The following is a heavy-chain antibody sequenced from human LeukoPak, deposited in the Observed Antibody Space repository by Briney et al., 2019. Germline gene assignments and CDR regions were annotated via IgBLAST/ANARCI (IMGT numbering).Heavy chain of an antibody. CDR2: ISSSSSYI. Sequence: GGSLRLSCAASGFTFSSYSMNWVRQAPGRGLEWVSSISSSSSYIYYADSVKGRLTISRDNAKNSLYLQMNSLRAEDTAVYYCARRAPEDAFDIWGQGTMVTVSS. J-gene: IGHJ3*02. CDR3: ARRAPEDAFDI. V-gene: IGHV3-21*01. CDR1: GFTFSSYS.